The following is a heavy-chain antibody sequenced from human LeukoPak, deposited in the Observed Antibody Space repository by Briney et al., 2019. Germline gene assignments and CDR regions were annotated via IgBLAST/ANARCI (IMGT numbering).Heavy chain of an antibody. J-gene: IGHJ5*02. CDR1: GGSISSSSYY. V-gene: IGHV4-39*01. D-gene: IGHD3-3*01. Sequence: SETLSLTCTVSGGSISSSSYYWGWIRQPPGKGLEWIGSIYYSGSTYYNPSLKSRVTISVDTSKNQFSLKLSSVTAADTAVYYCARVVTIFGVARGWFDPWGQGTLVTVSS. CDR2: IYYSGST. CDR3: ARVVTIFGVARGWFDP.